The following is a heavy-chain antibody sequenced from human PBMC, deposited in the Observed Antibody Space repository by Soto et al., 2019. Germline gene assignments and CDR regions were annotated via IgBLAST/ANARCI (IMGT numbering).Heavy chain of an antibody. D-gene: IGHD6-6*01. Sequence: SETLSLTCTVSGGSISSYYWSWIRQPPGKGLEWIGYIYYSGSTNYNPSLKSRVTISVDTSKNQFSLKLSSVTAADTAVYYCASHRYSIAEPGYYYGMDVWGQGTTVTVSS. V-gene: IGHV4-59*01. J-gene: IGHJ6*02. CDR3: ASHRYSIAEPGYYYGMDV. CDR1: GGSISSYY. CDR2: IYYSGST.